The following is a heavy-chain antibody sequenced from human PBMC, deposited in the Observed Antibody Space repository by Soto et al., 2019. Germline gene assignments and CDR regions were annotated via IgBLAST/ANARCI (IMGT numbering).Heavy chain of an antibody. CDR1: GYTFTSYY. CDR2: INPGGGST. D-gene: IGHD3-16*01. Sequence: VQLLQSGAEVKKPGASVTISCETSGYTFTSYYIHWVRQAPGHGLEWMGVINPGGGSTSYSQNFRDRVTMTSDTSTSSVYMELKSLRSNDTAVYYCAILGSGRLFDYWGQGTLVTVSS. CDR3: AILGSGRLFDY. J-gene: IGHJ4*02. V-gene: IGHV1-46*01.